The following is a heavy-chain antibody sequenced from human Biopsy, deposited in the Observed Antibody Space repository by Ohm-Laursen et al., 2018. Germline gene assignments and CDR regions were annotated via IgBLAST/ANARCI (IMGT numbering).Heavy chain of an antibody. CDR1: GGTFSNYG. Sequence: VKISCKAPGGTFSNYGVNWVRHAPGQGLEWLGGNIPILGTGNYAQKFQDRATVAADTSTSTATMELRNLRSDDTAVYYCATKLTGYFHHWGQGTLVIVSS. D-gene: IGHD3-9*01. V-gene: IGHV1-69*13. CDR3: ATKLTGYFHH. CDR2: NIPILGTG. J-gene: IGHJ1*01.